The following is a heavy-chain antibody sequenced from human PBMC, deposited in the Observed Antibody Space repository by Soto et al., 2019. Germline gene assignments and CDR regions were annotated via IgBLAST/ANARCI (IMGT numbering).Heavy chain of an antibody. Sequence: EVQLVESGGGLVQPGGSLRLSCAASGFTFSPYWMPWVRRPPGKGLEWVANLDQDGSERYYVDSVRGRFTISRDNAKNSLYLQMNSLRAEDTAVYYCVCGGNFFVYWGQGTLVTVSP. CDR3: VCGGNFFVY. CDR2: LDQDGSER. J-gene: IGHJ4*02. V-gene: IGHV3-7*01. D-gene: IGHD3-16*01. CDR1: GFTFSPYW.